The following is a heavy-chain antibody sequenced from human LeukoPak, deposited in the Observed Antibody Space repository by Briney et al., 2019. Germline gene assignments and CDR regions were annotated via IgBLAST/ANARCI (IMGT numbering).Heavy chain of an antibody. V-gene: IGHV3-49*04. J-gene: IGHJ4*02. D-gene: IGHD4-17*01. CDR3: TRADGDYDHHFFDY. CDR2: IRRRANDGTT. CDR1: GFNFGDYG. Sequence: GGSLRLSCTGSGFNFGDYGLSWVRQAPGKGLEWIGFIRRRANDGTTEYAASVKGRFTMSRDDSKSIVYLQMNGLQTEDTALYYCTRADGDYDHHFFDYWGQGTQVIVSS.